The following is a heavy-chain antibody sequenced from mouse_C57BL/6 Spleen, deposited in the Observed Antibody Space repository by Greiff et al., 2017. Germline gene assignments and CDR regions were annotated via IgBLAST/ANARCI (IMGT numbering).Heavy chain of an antibody. Sequence: EVQLQQSGPELVKPGASVKIPCKASGYTFTDYNMDWVKQSHGKSLEWIGDINPNNGGTIYNQKFKGKATLTVDKSSSTAYMELRSLTSEDTAVYYCAREGRIDSNFGYWYFDVWGTGTTVTVSS. CDR2: INPNNGGT. CDR1: GYTFTDYN. D-gene: IGHD2-5*01. V-gene: IGHV1-18*01. J-gene: IGHJ1*03. CDR3: AREGRIDSNFGYWYFDV.